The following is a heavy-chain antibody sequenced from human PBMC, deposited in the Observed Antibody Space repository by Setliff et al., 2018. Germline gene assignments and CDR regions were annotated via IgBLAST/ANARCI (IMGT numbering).Heavy chain of an antibody. CDR2: IRYDGSNK. CDR1: GFTFSSYG. V-gene: IGHV3-30*02. J-gene: IGHJ4*02. D-gene: IGHD3-22*01. CDR3: ALYSSGYYHYFDY. Sequence: HPGGSLRLSCAASGFTFSSYGMHWVRQAPGKGLEWVAFIRYDGSNKYYADSVKGRFTISRDNSKNTLYLQMNSLRAEDTAVYYCALYSSGYYHYFDYWGQGTLVTVSS.